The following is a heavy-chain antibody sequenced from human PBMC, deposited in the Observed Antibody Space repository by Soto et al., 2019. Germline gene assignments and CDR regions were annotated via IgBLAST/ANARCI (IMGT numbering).Heavy chain of an antibody. Sequence: SLRLSCAASGFTVSSKYMTWVRQAPGKGLEWVSVLYSGGTAYYADSVKGRFTISRDNSKNTLYLQMNSLRDEDTAVYFCTRGASGYGNFDSWGQGTLVTVSS. CDR3: TRGASGYGNFDS. D-gene: IGHD5-12*01. V-gene: IGHV3-53*01. J-gene: IGHJ4*02. CDR1: GFTVSSKY. CDR2: LYSGGTA.